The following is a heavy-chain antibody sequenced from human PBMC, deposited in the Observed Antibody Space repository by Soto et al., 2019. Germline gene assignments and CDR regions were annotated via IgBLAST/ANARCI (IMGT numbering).Heavy chain of an antibody. CDR1: GYTFTSYG. D-gene: IGHD3-3*01. CDR2: ISAYNSNT. Sequence: ASVKVSCKASGYTFTSYGISWVRQAPGQGLEWMGWISAYNSNTNYAQKLQGRVTMTTDTSTSTAYMELRSLRSDDTAVYYCARDRLFGVVISFFNYWGQGTLVTVSS. V-gene: IGHV1-18*01. J-gene: IGHJ4*02. CDR3: ARDRLFGVVISFFNY.